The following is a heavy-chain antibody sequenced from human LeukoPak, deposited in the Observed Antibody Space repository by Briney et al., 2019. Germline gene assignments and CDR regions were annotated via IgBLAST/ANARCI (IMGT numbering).Heavy chain of an antibody. CDR2: ISAYNGNT. J-gene: IGHJ4*02. CDR1: GYTLRSYG. CDR3: ARGPPLLYFDY. Sequence: ASVKVSCKASGYTLRSYGITWVRQAPGQGLEWMGWISAYNGNTKYPQKLQGRVTMTRDTSISTAYMELSRLRSDDTAVYYCARGPPLLYFDYWGQGTLVTVSS. V-gene: IGHV1-18*01.